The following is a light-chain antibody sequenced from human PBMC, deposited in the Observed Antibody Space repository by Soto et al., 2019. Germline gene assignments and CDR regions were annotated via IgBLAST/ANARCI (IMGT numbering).Light chain of an antibody. CDR3: RLYTRSSTLV. V-gene: IGLV2-14*01. Sequence: QSALTQPASVYGSPGQSITIACTGTSSDAGGYNDVSWYQQHPGKAPKLMIYEVSNRPSGVSNRFSGYKSGNTAALTISGRHAEDEPDYYTRLYTRSSTLVFGTGT. CDR1: SSDAGGYND. J-gene: IGLJ1*01. CDR2: EVS.